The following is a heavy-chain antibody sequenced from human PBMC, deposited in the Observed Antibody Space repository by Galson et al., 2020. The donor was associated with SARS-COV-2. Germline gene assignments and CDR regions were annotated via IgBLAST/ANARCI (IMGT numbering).Heavy chain of an antibody. D-gene: IGHD3-22*01. V-gene: IGHV1-2*02. Sequence: ASVKVSCKASGYTFTGYYMHWVRQAPGQGLEWMGWINPNSGGTNYAQKFQGRVTMTRDTSISTAYMELSRLRSDDTAVYYCALTSYYYDSSGYYYDYYYYYGMDVWGQGTTVTVSS. CDR1: GYTFTGYY. CDR3: ALTSYYYDSSGYYYDYYYYYGMDV. CDR2: INPNSGGT. J-gene: IGHJ6*02.